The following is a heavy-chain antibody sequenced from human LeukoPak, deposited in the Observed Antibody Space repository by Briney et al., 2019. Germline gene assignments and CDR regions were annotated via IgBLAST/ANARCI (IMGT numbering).Heavy chain of an antibody. CDR2: IRYDGSNK. Sequence: HPGGSLRPSCAASGFTFSSYGMHWVRQAPGKGLEWVAFIRYDGSNKYYADSVKGRFTISRDNSKNTLYLQMNSLRAEDTAVYYCAKDDTARCPFDYWGQGTLVTVSS. CDR3: AKDDTARCPFDY. D-gene: IGHD5-18*01. J-gene: IGHJ4*02. V-gene: IGHV3-30*02. CDR1: GFTFSSYG.